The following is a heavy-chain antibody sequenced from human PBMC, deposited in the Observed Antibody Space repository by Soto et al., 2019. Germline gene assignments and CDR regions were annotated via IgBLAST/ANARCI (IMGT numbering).Heavy chain of an antibody. Sequence: PSDTLSLTCTVSCGSISSYYWSWIRQPPGKGLEWSGYIYYSGSTNYNPSLTSRVTISVDTSKNQFSLKLSSVTAADTAVYYCATSPPGYSYGMDVWGKGTTVTASS. CDR1: CGSISSYY. CDR2: IYYSGST. V-gene: IGHV4-59*01. J-gene: IGHJ6*04. CDR3: ATSPPGYSYGMDV.